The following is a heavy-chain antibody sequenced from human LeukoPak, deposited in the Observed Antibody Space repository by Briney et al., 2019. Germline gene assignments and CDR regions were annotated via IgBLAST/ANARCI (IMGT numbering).Heavy chain of an antibody. J-gene: IGHJ4*02. D-gene: IGHD4-23*01. V-gene: IGHV3-30*03. CDR3: ARPMGYGGNFPSPFDY. CDR1: GFTFNSYA. Sequence: GGSLRLSCAASGFTFNSYAMHWVRQAPGKGLEWVAVILYDGSNKYYADSVKGRFTISRGNSKNTLYLQMNSLRAEDTAVYYCARPMGYGGNFPSPFDYWGQGTLVTVSS. CDR2: ILYDGSNK.